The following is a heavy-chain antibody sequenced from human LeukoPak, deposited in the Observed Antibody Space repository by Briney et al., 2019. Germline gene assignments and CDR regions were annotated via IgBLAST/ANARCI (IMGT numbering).Heavy chain of an antibody. Sequence: SETLSLTCTVSGGSIRSISYFWGWIRQPPGKGLEWIATIHYSGSTYYNPSLNSRVTTSVDTSKNQFSLRLSSVTAADTAVYYCARGPDIVVVVAARDFDYWGQGTLVTVSS. D-gene: IGHD2-15*01. CDR2: IHYSGST. CDR1: GGSIRSISYF. J-gene: IGHJ4*02. V-gene: IGHV4-39*01. CDR3: ARGPDIVVVVAARDFDY.